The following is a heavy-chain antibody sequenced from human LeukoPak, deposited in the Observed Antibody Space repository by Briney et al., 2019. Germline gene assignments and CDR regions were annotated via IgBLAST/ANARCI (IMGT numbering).Heavy chain of an antibody. V-gene: IGHV3-30*02. J-gene: IGHJ4*02. D-gene: IGHD1-26*01. CDR3: AKDVGIVGATLDY. Sequence: PGGSLRLSCAASGFTFSSYGMHWVRQAPGKGLEWVAFIRYDGSNKYYADSVKGRFTISRDNSKNTLYLQMNSLSAEDTAVYYCAKDVGIVGATLDYWGQGTLVTVSS. CDR2: IRYDGSNK. CDR1: GFTFSSYG.